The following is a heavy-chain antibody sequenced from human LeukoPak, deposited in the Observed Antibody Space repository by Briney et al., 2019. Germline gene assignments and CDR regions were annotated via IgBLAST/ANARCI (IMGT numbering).Heavy chain of an antibody. V-gene: IGHV3-66*01. CDR2: IYTDGNT. J-gene: IGHJ4*02. CDR1: GVTVSGNY. Sequence: GGSLRLSCAVFGVTVSGNYMSWVRQAPRRGLEWVSAIYTDGNTHYAGSVKGRFTISRDSFKNTLYLQMNSLRAEDTAVYYCARDRSYGGVGDFDYWGQGTLVTASS. CDR3: ARDRSYGGVGDFDY. D-gene: IGHD3-16*01.